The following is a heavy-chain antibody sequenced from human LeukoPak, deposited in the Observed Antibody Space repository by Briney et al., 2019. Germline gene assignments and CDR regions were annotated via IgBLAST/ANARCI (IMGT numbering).Heavy chain of an antibody. J-gene: IGHJ5*02. CDR1: GGSISSYY. D-gene: IGHD1-26*01. CDR3: ARGHPYYA. Sequence: PSETLSLTCTVSGGSISSYYWSWIRQPPGKGLEWIGEINHSGSTNYNPSLKSRVTISVDTSKNQFSLKLSSVTAADTAVYYCARGHPYYAWGQGTLVTVSS. V-gene: IGHV4-34*01. CDR2: INHSGST.